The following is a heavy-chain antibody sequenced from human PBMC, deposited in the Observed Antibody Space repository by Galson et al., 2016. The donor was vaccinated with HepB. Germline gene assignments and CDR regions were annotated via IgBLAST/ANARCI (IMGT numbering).Heavy chain of an antibody. CDR2: ISKDGSKK. J-gene: IGHJ4*02. CDR3: AVGTSYGSGSYYKVGEFDY. CDR1: GFIFSSYA. D-gene: IGHD3-10*01. V-gene: IGHV3-30-3*01. Sequence: SLRLSCAASGFIFSSYAMHWVRQAPGKGLEWVALISKDGSKKYHADSVRGRFTISRDNSNNTVFVQMNSLRVEDTAVYYCAVGTSYGSGSYYKVGEFDYWGQGTLVTV.